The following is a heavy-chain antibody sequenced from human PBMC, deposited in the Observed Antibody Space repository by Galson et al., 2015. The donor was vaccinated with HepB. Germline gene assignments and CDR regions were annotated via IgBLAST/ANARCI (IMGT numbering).Heavy chain of an antibody. D-gene: IGHD4/OR15-4a*01. Sequence: SLRLSCAASGFTFSNYNMNWVRQAPGKGLEWISYISRSSAHINYADSVKGRFTVSRDNARNAVFLQMTSLRAEDTAVYYCATTKFGNGAYWTFEIWGQGTLVTVSS. CDR3: ATTKFGNGAYWTFEI. V-gene: IGHV3-21*05. CDR1: GFTFSNYN. J-gene: IGHJ3*02. CDR2: ISRSSAHI.